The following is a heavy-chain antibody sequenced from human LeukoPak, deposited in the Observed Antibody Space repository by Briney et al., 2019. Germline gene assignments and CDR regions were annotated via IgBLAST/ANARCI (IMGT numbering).Heavy chain of an antibody. V-gene: IGHV1-69*13. D-gene: IGHD1-14*01. Sequence: SVKVSCKASGYTFSSYAISWVRQAPGQGLEWMGGIIPIFGTANYAQKFQGRVTITADESTSTAYMELSSLRSEDTAVYYCARSPTIDYYYGMDVWGQGTTVTVSS. J-gene: IGHJ6*02. CDR3: ARSPTIDYYYGMDV. CDR1: GYTFSSYA. CDR2: IIPIFGTA.